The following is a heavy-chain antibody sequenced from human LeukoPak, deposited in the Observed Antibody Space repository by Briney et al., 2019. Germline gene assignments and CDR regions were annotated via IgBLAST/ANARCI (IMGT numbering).Heavy chain of an antibody. CDR2: ISSSSSYI. J-gene: IGHJ4*02. CDR3: ARDRTNWNQGDFDY. D-gene: IGHD1-1*01. V-gene: IGHV3-21*01. Sequence: PGGSLRLSCAASGFTFSSYSMNWVRQAPGKGLECVSSISSSSSYIYYADSVKGRFTISRDNAKNSLYLQMNSLRAEDTAVYYCARDRTNWNQGDFDYWGQGTLVTVSS. CDR1: GFTFSSYS.